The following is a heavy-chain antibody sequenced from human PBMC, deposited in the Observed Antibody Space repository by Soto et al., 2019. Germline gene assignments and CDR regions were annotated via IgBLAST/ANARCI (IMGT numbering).Heavy chain of an antibody. Sequence: PSEAVFLPYTVSGVSLSRWGYLLDWIRQYPGKGLEWIAYIYQSGTPYYNPSLKSRATISIDRSKNQFSLMLDSVTAADTAVYYCARDLRLDSWGPGTLVTVSS. D-gene: IGHD2-21*02. V-gene: IGHV4-31*03. CDR3: ARDLRLDS. CDR2: IYQSGTP. J-gene: IGHJ4*02. CDR1: GVSLSRWGYL.